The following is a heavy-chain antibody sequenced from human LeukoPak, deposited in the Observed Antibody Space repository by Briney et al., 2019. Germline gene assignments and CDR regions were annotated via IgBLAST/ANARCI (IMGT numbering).Heavy chain of an antibody. Sequence: GGSLRLSCAASGFTFSSYGMHWVRQAPGKGLEGVAVISYDGSNKYFADSVKGRFTISRDNSNNTLYLQMNSLRAEDTAVYYCVKTRNMDYGDSWGQGTLVSVSS. CDR1: GFTFSSYG. CDR2: ISYDGSNK. D-gene: IGHD2/OR15-2a*01. V-gene: IGHV3-30*18. CDR3: VKTRNMDYGDS. J-gene: IGHJ4*02.